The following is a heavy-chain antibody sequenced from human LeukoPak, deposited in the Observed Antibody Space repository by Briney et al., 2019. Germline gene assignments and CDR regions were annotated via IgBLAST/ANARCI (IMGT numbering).Heavy chain of an antibody. J-gene: IGHJ6*02. D-gene: IGHD3-10*01. CDR2: IYYSGST. V-gene: IGHV4-59*01. Sequence: SETLSLTCTVSGGSISSYYWSWIRQPPGKGLEWLGYIYYSGSTNYNPSLKSRVTISVDTSKNQFSLKLSSVTAADTAVYYCARGRSFSVAGSKRDYYYYGMDVWGQGTTVTVSS. CDR1: GGSISSYY. CDR3: ARGRSFSVAGSKRDYYYYGMDV.